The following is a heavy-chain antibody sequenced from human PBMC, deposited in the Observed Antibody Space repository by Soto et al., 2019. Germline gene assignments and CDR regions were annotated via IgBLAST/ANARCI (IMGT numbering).Heavy chain of an antibody. V-gene: IGHV4-61*01. D-gene: IGHD5-18*01. Sequence: SETLSLTCTVSVGSVSSGSYYWSWIRQPPGKGLEWIGYIYYSWSTNYNPSLKSRVTISVDTSKNQLSLKLSSVTAADTAVYYCARDPVDTASDSWGEGTLVTVSS. CDR1: VGSVSSGSYY. CDR3: ARDPVDTASDS. CDR2: IYYSWST. J-gene: IGHJ4*02.